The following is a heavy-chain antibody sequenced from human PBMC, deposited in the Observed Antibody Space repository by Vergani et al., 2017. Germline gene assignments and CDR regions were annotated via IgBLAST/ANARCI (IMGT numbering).Heavy chain of an antibody. CDR1: GFTFSSYS. CDR2: ISSSSSPI. CDR3: VKDHMGASFVGTNHNDY. Sequence: EVQLVESGGGLVQRGGSLRLSCAASGFTFSSYSMNWVRQAPGKGLEWVSYISSSSSPIYYADSVQGRFTIPRDNAKTSLYLQMNSLRAEDTAVYYCVKDHMGASFVGTNHNDYWGQGTLVTVSS. J-gene: IGHJ4*02. V-gene: IGHV3-48*01. D-gene: IGHD1-26*01.